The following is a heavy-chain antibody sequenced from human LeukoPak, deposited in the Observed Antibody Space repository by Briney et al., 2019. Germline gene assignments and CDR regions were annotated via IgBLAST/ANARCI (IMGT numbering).Heavy chain of an antibody. CDR2: IYYSGST. Sequence: LRLSCAASGFTFSSHGMHWVRQAPGKGLEWIGSIYYSGSTYYNPSLKSRVTISVDTSKNQFSLKLSSVTAADTAVYYCARVDSSGYYWAQHWYFDLWGRGTLVTVSS. CDR1: GFTFSSHGM. V-gene: IGHV4-59*11. CDR3: ARVDSSGYYWAQHWYFDL. D-gene: IGHD3-22*01. J-gene: IGHJ2*01.